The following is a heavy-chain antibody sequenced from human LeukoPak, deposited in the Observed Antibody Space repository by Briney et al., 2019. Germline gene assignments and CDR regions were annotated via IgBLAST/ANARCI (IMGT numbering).Heavy chain of an antibody. D-gene: IGHD7-27*01. J-gene: IGHJ2*01. CDR3: ARDLGLGYFDL. V-gene: IGHV4-30-4*01. CDR1: GGSISSGDYY. Sequence: PSETLSLTCTVSGGSISSGDYYWSWIRQPPGKGLEWIGYIYYSGSTYYNPSLKSRVTISVDTSKNQFSLKLSSVTAADTAVYYCARDLGLGYFDLWGRGTLVTVSS. CDR2: IYYSGST.